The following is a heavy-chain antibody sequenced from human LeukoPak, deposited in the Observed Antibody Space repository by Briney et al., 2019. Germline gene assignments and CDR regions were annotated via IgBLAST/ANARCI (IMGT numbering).Heavy chain of an antibody. Sequence: GGSLRLSRAASGFTFSNAWMSWVRQAPGKGLEWVGRIKSKTDRGTTDYAAPVKGRFTVSRDDTKNTLYLQMNSLKIEDTAVYYCSTAPYYYGSGSFYMDVWGKGTTVTVSS. J-gene: IGHJ6*03. CDR2: IKSKTDRGTT. CDR3: STAPYYYGSGSFYMDV. D-gene: IGHD3-10*01. V-gene: IGHV3-15*01. CDR1: GFTFSNAW.